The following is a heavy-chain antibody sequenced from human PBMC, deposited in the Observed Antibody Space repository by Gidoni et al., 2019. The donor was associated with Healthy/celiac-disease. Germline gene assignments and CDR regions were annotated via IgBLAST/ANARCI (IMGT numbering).Heavy chain of an antibody. CDR2: IYSGVST. CDR1: GFTVSSNY. D-gene: IGHD6-13*01. V-gene: IGHV3-53*01. Sequence: EVQLVESGGGLIQPGGSLRLSCAASGFTVSSNYMSWVRQAPGKGLEWVSVIYSGVSTYYADSVKGRFTISRDNSKNTLYLQMNSLRAEDTAVYYCARVIAAAGTAYMDVWGKGTTVTVSS. J-gene: IGHJ6*03. CDR3: ARVIAAAGTAYMDV.